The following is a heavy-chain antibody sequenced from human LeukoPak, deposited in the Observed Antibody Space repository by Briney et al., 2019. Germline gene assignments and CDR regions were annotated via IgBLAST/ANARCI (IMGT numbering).Heavy chain of an antibody. CDR3: ARFYDSSGYADY. J-gene: IGHJ4*02. D-gene: IGHD3-22*01. CDR2: INHSGST. CDR1: GGSFSGDY. V-gene: IGHV4-34*01. Sequence: SETLSLTCAVYGGSFSGDYWSWIRQPPGKGLEWIGEINHSGSTNYNPSLKSRVTISVDTSKNQFSLKLSSVTAADTAVYYCARFYDSSGYADYWGQGTLVTVSS.